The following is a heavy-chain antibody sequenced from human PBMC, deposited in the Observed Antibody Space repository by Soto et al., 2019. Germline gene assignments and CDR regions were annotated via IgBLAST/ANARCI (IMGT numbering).Heavy chain of an antibody. D-gene: IGHD6-19*01. CDR3: ARPYGSGWYGAFDI. J-gene: IGHJ3*02. CDR1: GGSISSYY. V-gene: IGHV4-59*01. CDR2: IYYSGST. Sequence: QVQLQESGPGLVKPSETLSLTCTVSGGSISSYYWSWIRQPPGKGLECIGYIYYSGSTNYNPSLKSRVTISVDTSKNQFSLKLSSVTAADTAVYYCARPYGSGWYGAFDIWGQVTMVTVSS.